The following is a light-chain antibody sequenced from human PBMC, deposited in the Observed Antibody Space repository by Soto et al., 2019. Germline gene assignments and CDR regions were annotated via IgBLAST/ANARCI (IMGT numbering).Light chain of an antibody. Sequence: QSVLSQPPSASGTPGQRVTVSCSGSSSNIGTNYVYWYQQLPATAPKILIYRNNQRPSGVPDRFAGSKSGTSASLAISGLRSEDEADYFCAAWDDSLSGVLFGGWTKLTVL. CDR2: RNN. CDR3: AAWDDSLSGVL. J-gene: IGLJ3*02. CDR1: SSNIGTNY. V-gene: IGLV1-47*01.